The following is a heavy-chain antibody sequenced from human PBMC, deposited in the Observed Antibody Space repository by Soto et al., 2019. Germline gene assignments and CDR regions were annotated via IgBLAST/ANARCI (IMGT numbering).Heavy chain of an antibody. CDR2: IYYSGST. J-gene: IGHJ4*02. Sequence: SETLSLTCTVSGGSISSGGYYWSWIRQHPGKGLEWIGYIYYSGSTYYNPSLKSRVTISVDTSKNQFSLKLSSVTAADTAVYYCARAPPRDDDIVVVPAVIFDYWGQGTLVTVSS. V-gene: IGHV4-31*03. D-gene: IGHD2-2*01. CDR3: ARAPPRDDDIVVVPAVIFDY. CDR1: GGSISSGGYY.